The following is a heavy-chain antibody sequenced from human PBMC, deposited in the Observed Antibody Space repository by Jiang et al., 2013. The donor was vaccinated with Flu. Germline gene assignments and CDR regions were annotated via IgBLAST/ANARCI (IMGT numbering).Heavy chain of an antibody. V-gene: IGHV4-34*01. CDR3: ARGRYGSGSYFYYFDY. D-gene: IGHD3-10*01. J-gene: IGHJ4*02. CDR1: Y. Sequence: YWSWIRQPPGKGLEWIGEINHSGSTNYNPSLKSRVTISVDTSKNQFSLKLSSVTAADTAVYYCARGRYGSGSYFYYFDYWGQGTLVTVSS. CDR2: INHSGST.